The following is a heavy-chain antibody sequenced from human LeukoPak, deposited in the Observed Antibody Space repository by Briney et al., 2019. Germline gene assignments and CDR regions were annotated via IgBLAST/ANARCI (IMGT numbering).Heavy chain of an antibody. CDR3: ARGLGYSSL. D-gene: IGHD5-18*01. CDR2: LNTSGSP. Sequence: SETLSLTCTVSGDSISRGSYSWSWIRQPAGKGLEWIGILNTSGSPNYNPSLKSRVAISVDTSNNQFSLKLSSVTAADTAVYYCARGLGYSSLWGHGTQVTVSS. CDR1: GDSISRGSYS. V-gene: IGHV4-61*02. J-gene: IGHJ4*01.